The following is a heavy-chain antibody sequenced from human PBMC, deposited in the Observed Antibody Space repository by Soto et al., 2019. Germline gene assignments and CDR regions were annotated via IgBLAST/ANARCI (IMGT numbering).Heavy chain of an antibody. J-gene: IGHJ4*02. Sequence: ASVKVSCKASGGTLSSYAMHWVRQAPGQRLEWMGWINAGNGNTKYSQKFQGRVTITRDTSASTAYMELSSLRSEDPAVYYCARDFGLRCGPNRLLYSFDSWGQGTLVTSPQ. CDR1: GGTLSSYA. V-gene: IGHV1-3*01. CDR3: ARDFGLRCGPNRLLYSFDS. CDR2: INAGNGNT. D-gene: IGHD4-17*01.